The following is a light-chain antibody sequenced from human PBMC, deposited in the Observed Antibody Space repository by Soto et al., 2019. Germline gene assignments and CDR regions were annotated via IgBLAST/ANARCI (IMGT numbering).Light chain of an antibody. V-gene: IGLV2-14*02. CDR3: CSYTTSSNYV. J-gene: IGLJ1*01. CDR1: SSAVGSYRL. Sequence: QSVLTQPASVSGSPGQSITISCTGSSSAVGSYRLVSWYQHHPGKVPKLIIYEGTKRPSGVSNRFSGSEPGNTASLTISGLQAEDEADYYCCSYTTSSNYVFGTGTKVTVL. CDR2: EGT.